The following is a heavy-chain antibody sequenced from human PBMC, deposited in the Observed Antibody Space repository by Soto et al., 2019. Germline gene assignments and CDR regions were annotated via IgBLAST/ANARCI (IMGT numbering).Heavy chain of an antibody. J-gene: IGHJ4*02. V-gene: IGHV4-59*12. CDR1: GGSISSYY. CDR3: ARGRLLPAVNFDY. D-gene: IGHD2-2*01. Sequence: SETLSLTCTVSGGSISSYYWSWIRQPPGKGLEWIGYMYYSGSTNYNPSLKSRVTISVDGSKNHFSLQLSSVTAADTAVYYCARGRLLPAVNFDYLGQGALVTVSS. CDR2: MYYSGST.